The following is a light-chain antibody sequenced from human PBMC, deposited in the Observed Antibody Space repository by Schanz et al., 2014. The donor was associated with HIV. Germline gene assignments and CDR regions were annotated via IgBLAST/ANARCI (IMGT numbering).Light chain of an antibody. Sequence: EIVLTQSPGTLSLSPGERGTLSCRASQSVKSNFIGWYQQKPGQAPRLLIFGASSRATGIPDRFSGSGSGTDFTLTSSRLEPEDFAVYYCQQYNNWPRTFGQGTKLEIK. J-gene: IGKJ2*01. CDR2: GAS. CDR1: QSVKSNF. CDR3: QQYNNWPRT. V-gene: IGKV3-20*01.